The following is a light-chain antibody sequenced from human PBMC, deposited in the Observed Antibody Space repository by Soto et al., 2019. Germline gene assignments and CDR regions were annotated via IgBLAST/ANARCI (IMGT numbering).Light chain of an antibody. CDR2: EAS. Sequence: IQLTQSPSSLSASIGDRVTITCRASQSIPNSLNWYQQKPGKAPKLLIYEASSLQSGVPSRFSGSGSGIEFTLTISGLQPDDFAIYYCQQFNSYPITFGQGTRLEIK. CDR3: QQFNSYPIT. J-gene: IGKJ5*01. V-gene: IGKV1-13*02. CDR1: QSIPNS.